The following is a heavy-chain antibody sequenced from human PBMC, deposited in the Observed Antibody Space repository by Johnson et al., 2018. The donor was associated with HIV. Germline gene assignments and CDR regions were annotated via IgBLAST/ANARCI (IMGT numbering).Heavy chain of an antibody. CDR1: GFTFDDYG. V-gene: IGHV3-20*04. CDR3: ASDSDLNEDSFYS. Sequence: MQLVESGGGVVRPGGSLRLSCAASGFTFDDYGMSWVRQAPGKGLEWVSGINWNGGSKGYGDSVKGRFTISRDNAKNSLYMQMNSLRAEETALYYCASDSDLNEDSFYSWGQGTMVTVSS. D-gene: IGHD1-1*01. CDR2: INWNGGSK. J-gene: IGHJ3*02.